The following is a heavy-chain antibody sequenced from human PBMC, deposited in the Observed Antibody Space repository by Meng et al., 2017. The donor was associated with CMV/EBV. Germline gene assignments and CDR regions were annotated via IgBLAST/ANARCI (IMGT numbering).Heavy chain of an antibody. CDR2: ISAYNGNT. V-gene: IGHV1-18*01. Sequence: ASVKVSCKASGYTFTSYGISWVRPAPGQGLEWMGWISAYNGNTNYAQKLQGRVTMTTDTSTSTAYMELRSLRSDDTAVYYCARVPDFWSGLDDGMDVWGQGTTVTVSS. J-gene: IGHJ6*02. D-gene: IGHD3-3*01. CDR1: GYTFTSYG. CDR3: ARVPDFWSGLDDGMDV.